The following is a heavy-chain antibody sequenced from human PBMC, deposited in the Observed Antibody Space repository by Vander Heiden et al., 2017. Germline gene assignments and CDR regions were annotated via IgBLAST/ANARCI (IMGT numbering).Heavy chain of an antibody. CDR2: FDPEDGET. Sequence: QVQLVQSGAEVKKPGASVKVSCKVSGYPLTELSMPWVRQAPGKGLEWMGGFDPEDGETIYAQKFQGRVTMTEDTSTDTAYMELSSLRSEDTAVYYCATNSETPIVGARRDYFDYWGQGTLVTVSS. D-gene: IGHD1-26*01. J-gene: IGHJ4*02. CDR1: GYPLTELS. CDR3: ATNSETPIVGARRDYFDY. V-gene: IGHV1-24*01.